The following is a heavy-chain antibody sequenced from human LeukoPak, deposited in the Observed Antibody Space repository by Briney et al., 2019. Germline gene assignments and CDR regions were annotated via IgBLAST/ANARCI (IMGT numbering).Heavy chain of an antibody. Sequence: SVKVSCKASGGTFSSYAISWVRQAPGQGLEWMGGIIPIFGTANYAQKFQGRVTITADESTSTAYMELSSLRSEDTAVYYCARARPFGVVVPAASFDYWGQGTLVTVSS. CDR1: GGTFSSYA. J-gene: IGHJ4*02. CDR2: IIPIFGTA. CDR3: ARARPFGVVVPAASFDY. D-gene: IGHD2-2*01. V-gene: IGHV1-69*13.